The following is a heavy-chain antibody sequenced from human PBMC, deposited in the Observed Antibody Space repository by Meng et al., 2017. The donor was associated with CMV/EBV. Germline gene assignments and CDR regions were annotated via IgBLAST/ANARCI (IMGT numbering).Heavy chain of an antibody. J-gene: IGHJ4*02. V-gene: IGHV3-23*01. D-gene: IGHD2-8*01. CDR2: ISGSGGST. Sequence: GESLKISCAASGFTFSDYYMSWIRQAPGKGLEWVSAISGSGGSTYYADSVKGRFTISRDNSKNTLYLQMNSLRAEDTAVYYCAGYCTNGVCYTGRDYWGQGTLVTVSS. CDR3: AGYCTNGVCYTGRDY. CDR1: GFTFSDYY.